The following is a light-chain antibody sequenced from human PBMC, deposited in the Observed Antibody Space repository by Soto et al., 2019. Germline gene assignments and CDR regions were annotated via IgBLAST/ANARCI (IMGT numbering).Light chain of an antibody. V-gene: IGLV1-47*01. CDR2: RNN. Sequence: QAVVTQPPSASGTPGQTVTISCSGSSSNIGSAYIYWYQHLPGTAPKLLIYRNNQRHSGVPDRFSASKSGTSASLAISGIRSEDDADYYCAAWDDSLVVFGGGTQLTVL. J-gene: IGLJ2*01. CDR1: SSNIGSAY. CDR3: AAWDDSLVV.